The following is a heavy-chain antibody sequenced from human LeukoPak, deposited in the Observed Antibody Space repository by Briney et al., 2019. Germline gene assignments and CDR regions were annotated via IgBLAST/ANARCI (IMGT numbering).Heavy chain of an antibody. V-gene: IGHV3-7*03. CDR3: VSAVRGSSFAI. J-gene: IGHJ3*02. Sequence: PGGSLRLSCAASGFIFSNYWMGWVRQAPGKGLESLAYIKTDGSGKYYVDSVKGRFSISRYNAKNSLYLQMNSLRAEDTAVYYCVSAVRGSSFAICGQGTKVTVSS. CDR1: GFIFSNYW. D-gene: IGHD3-10*02. CDR2: IKTDGSGK.